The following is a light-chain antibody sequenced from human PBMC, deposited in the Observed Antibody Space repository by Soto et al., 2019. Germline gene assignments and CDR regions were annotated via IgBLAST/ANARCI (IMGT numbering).Light chain of an antibody. V-gene: IGKV1-5*01. Sequence: DVQLIQSPSTLSASIGDSVTITCRVSQPIRDWVAWYQQKPGKAPKLLIYDATSSDSGVPLRFCGSGSETDFTLTIRRLQPGNFADYYCQQYDSYSNTFGQGT. CDR3: QQYDSYSNT. CDR2: DAT. CDR1: QPIRDW. J-gene: IGKJ2*01.